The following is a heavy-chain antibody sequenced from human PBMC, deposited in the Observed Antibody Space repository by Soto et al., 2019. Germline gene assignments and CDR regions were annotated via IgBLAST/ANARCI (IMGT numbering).Heavy chain of an antibody. CDR3: AHSLFRRFDWTPRGDFDY. CDR1: GFSLTTTGVG. V-gene: IGHV2-5*02. J-gene: IGHJ4*02. D-gene: IGHD3-9*01. Sequence: QITLKESGPTLVKPTQTLTLTCSFSGFSLTTTGVGVGWLRQPPGKALEWLALIYWDDDKRYSPSLESRLTITKDTSKNPVVLTMTNMNPVDTATYYCAHSLFRRFDWTPRGDFDYWGQGTLVTVSS. CDR2: IYWDDDK.